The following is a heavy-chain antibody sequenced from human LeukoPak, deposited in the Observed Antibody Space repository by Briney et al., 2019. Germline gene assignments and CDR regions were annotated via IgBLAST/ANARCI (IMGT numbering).Heavy chain of an antibody. Sequence: GGSLRLSCAASGFTFSSYSMNWVRQAPGKGLEWVSSISSTSSYIYYADSVKGRFTISRDNAKTTLYLQMNSLRDEDTAVYYCAGDLISGSGSLGYWGQGTLVTVSS. CDR1: GFTFSSYS. D-gene: IGHD3-10*01. J-gene: IGHJ4*02. CDR3: AGDLISGSGSLGY. V-gene: IGHV3-21*01. CDR2: ISSTSSYI.